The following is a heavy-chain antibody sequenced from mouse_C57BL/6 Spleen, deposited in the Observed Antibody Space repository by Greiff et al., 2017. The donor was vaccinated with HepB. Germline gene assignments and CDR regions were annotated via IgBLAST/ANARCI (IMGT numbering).Heavy chain of an antibody. CDR1: GFTFTDYY. Sequence: VQLQQSGPVLVKPGPSVKISCKASGFTFTDYYMHWVKQSHGKSLEWIGLVYPYNGGTSYNQKFKGKATLTVDTSSSTAYMELNSLTSEDSAVYYCASSCITTVVAPDYFDYWGQGTTLTVSS. CDR2: VYPYNGGT. V-gene: IGHV1-36*01. D-gene: IGHD1-1*01. CDR3: ASSCITTVVAPDYFDY. J-gene: IGHJ2*01.